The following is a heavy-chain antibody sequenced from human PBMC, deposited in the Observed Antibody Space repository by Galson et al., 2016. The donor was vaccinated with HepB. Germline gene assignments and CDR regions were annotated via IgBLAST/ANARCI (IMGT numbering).Heavy chain of an antibody. J-gene: IGHJ4*02. CDR3: ALYVGNPLGDY. Sequence: ETLSLTCVVDGVPLNEYYWNWIRQFPGKGLEWIGEVRHVGAPTYNPSLESRVTISIDTSKKQFSLHLTSVTAADPASYYCALYVGNPLGDYWGQGTPVTVSS. V-gene: IGHV4-34*01. D-gene: IGHD1-26*01. CDR1: GVPLNEYY. CDR2: VRHVGAP.